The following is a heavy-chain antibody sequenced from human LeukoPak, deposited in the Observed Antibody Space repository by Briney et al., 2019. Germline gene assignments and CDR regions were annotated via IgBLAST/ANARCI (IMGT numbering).Heavy chain of an antibody. CDR3: AKALLSSYYFDY. D-gene: IGHD2-2*01. CDR1: GFTFSSYA. Sequence: GGSLRLSCACSGFTFSSYAMSWVRQAPGKGLEWVSGISGSAGSTYNADSVKGRFTISRDNSGNTLYLQMNSLRAEDTAVYYCAKALLSSYYFDYWGQGTLVTVSS. CDR2: ISGSAGST. V-gene: IGHV3-23*01. J-gene: IGHJ4*02.